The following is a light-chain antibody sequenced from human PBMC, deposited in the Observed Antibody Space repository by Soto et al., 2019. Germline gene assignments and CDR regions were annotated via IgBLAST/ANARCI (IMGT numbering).Light chain of an antibody. CDR2: GAS. Sequence: ENVWTQSAGTLSLSPGDRATLSCSASQSVSSSYLAWYQQKPGQAPRLLTYGASSRATGTTDRFSGSVYGKDFTLSISRLEPEDCAGYYCQRYGRSPLYTFGQGTKIEIK. CDR1: QSVSSSY. J-gene: IGKJ2*01. V-gene: IGKV3-20*01. CDR3: QRYGRSPLYT.